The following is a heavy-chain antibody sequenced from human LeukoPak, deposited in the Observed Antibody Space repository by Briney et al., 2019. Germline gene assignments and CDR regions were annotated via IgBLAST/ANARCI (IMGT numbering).Heavy chain of an antibody. CDR1: GGSFSGYY. Sequence: SETLSLTCAVYGGSFSGYYWSWIRQPPGKGLEWIGEINHSGSTNYNPSLKSRVTISVDTSKNQFSLKLSSVTAADTAVYYCASDRGSGSWYGRDYWGQGTLVNVSS. V-gene: IGHV4-34*01. D-gene: IGHD6-13*01. CDR3: ASDRGSGSWYGRDY. J-gene: IGHJ4*02. CDR2: INHSGST.